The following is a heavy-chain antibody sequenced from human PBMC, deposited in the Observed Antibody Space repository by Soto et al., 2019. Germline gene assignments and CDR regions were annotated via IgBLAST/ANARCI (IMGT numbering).Heavy chain of an antibody. D-gene: IGHD1-26*01. V-gene: IGHV4-34*01. CDR2: IHHSGST. J-gene: IGHJ4*02. CDR1: GGSFSGYY. Sequence: QVQLQQWGAGLLKPSETLSLTCAVYGGSFSGYYWSWIRQPPGKGLEWIGEIHHSGSTNYNPSLKSRVTISVDTSKNQFYLKLSSVTAADTAVYYCASRLKANRYYWGQGTLVTVSS. CDR3: ASRLKANRYY.